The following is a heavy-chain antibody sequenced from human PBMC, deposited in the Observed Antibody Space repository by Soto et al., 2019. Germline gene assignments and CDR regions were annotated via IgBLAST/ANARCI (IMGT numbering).Heavy chain of an antibody. CDR2: VYHTGAT. J-gene: IGHJ4*02. CDR1: GASISSSY. V-gene: IGHV4-59*01. D-gene: IGHD5-12*01. Sequence: SETLSLTCTVSGASISSSYWSWIRQSPERGLEWIADVYHTGATNYNPSLKSRVTISLDTSKGQFSLNLTSLTTADPAVYFCARGGNRYSNVASGVGGFDFWGQGSLVTVSS. CDR3: ARGGNRYSNVASGVGGFDF.